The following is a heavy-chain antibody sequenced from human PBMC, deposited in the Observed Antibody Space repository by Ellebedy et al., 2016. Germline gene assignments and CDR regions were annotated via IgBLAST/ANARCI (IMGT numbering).Heavy chain of an antibody. V-gene: IGHV3-48*04. D-gene: IGHD3-10*01. CDR1: GFTFSSYS. CDR3: ARGGYGSGNYGRLIDY. Sequence: GGSLRLSXAASGFTFSSYSMNWVRQAPGKGLEWVSYISSSSSTIFYADSVKGRFTISRDNAKNSLYLQMNNLRAEDTAVYYCARGGYGSGNYGRLIDYWGQGTLVTVSS. CDR2: ISSSSSTI. J-gene: IGHJ4*02.